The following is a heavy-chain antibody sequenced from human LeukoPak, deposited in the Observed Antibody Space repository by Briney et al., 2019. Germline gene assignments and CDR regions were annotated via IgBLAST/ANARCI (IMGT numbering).Heavy chain of an antibody. CDR1: GFIFSSYS. Sequence: GGSLRLSCVGSGFIFSSYSMNWVRQAPGKGLEWVSSISSSSSYIYYADSVKGRFTISRDNAKNSLYLQMNSLRAEDTAVYYCAKLPGYSSGWYSSDWFDPWGQGTLVTVSS. J-gene: IGHJ5*02. D-gene: IGHD6-19*01. CDR3: AKLPGYSSGWYSSDWFDP. V-gene: IGHV3-21*01. CDR2: ISSSSSYI.